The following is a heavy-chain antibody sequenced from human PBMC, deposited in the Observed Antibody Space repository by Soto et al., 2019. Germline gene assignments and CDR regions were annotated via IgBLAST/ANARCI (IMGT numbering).Heavy chain of an antibody. D-gene: IGHD1-20*01. CDR1: GYSFTTYW. CDR3: ARQRINGSTWTFDY. CDR2: IYPGDSNS. V-gene: IGHV5-51*01. J-gene: IGHJ4*02. Sequence: GESLKISCKGSGYSFTTYWIGWVRQMPGRGLEWMGSIYPGDSNSRYSPSFQGQVTISVDRSTSTAYLQWRSLKASDSGMYYCARQRINGSTWTFDYWGQETLVTVSS.